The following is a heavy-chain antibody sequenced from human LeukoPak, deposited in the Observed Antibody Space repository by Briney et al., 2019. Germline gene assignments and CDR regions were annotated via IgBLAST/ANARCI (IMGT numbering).Heavy chain of an antibody. CDR1: GYSISSGYC. D-gene: IGHD1-1*01. J-gene: IGHJ5*02. Sequence: PSETLSLTCAVSGYSISSGYCWGWIRQPPGKGLEWIGSIYHSGSTYYNPSLKSRVTISVDTSKDQFSLKLSSVTAADTAVYYCARDRGNNWNDVRWFDPWGQGTLVTVSS. CDR2: IYHSGST. CDR3: ARDRGNNWNDVRWFDP. V-gene: IGHV4-38-2*02.